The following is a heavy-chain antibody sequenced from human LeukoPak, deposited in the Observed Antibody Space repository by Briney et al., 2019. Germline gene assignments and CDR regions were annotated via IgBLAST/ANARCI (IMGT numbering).Heavy chain of an antibody. CDR1: GYTFTSYD. CDR3: ARASGINWFDP. Sequence: ASVKVSCKASGYTFTSYDINWVRQATGQGLEWMGWMNPNSGNTGYAQKLQGRVTMTTDTSTSTAYMELRSLRSDDTAVYYCARASGINWFDPWGQGTLVTVSS. CDR2: MNPNSGNT. D-gene: IGHD1-20*01. J-gene: IGHJ5*02. V-gene: IGHV1-8*01.